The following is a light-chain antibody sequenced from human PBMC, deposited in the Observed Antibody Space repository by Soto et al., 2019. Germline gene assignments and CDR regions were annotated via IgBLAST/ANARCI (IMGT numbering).Light chain of an antibody. Sequence: QSVLTQPPSASGTPGQTVTISCSGSSSNIGSAYIYWYQHLPGTAPKLLIYRNNQRPSGVPDRFSASKSGTSASLAISGLRSEDDADYYCATWDGSLSAWVFGGGTKLTVL. J-gene: IGLJ3*02. CDR1: SSNIGSAY. CDR2: RNN. CDR3: ATWDGSLSAWV. V-gene: IGLV1-47*01.